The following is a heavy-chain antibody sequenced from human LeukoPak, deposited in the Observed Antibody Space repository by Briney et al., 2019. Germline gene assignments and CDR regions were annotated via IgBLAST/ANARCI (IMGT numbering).Heavy chain of an antibody. CDR1: GGTFSSNA. J-gene: IGHJ1*01. CDR2: IIPIFGTA. CDR3: ARDRVEGKAGYFQH. V-gene: IGHV1-69*05. Sequence: GASVKVSCKASGGTFSSNAISWVRQAPGQGLEWMGGIIPIFGTANYAQKFQGRVTISTDESTSTAYMELSSLRSEDTAVYYCARDRVEGKAGYFQHWGQGTLVTVSS. D-gene: IGHD5-24*01.